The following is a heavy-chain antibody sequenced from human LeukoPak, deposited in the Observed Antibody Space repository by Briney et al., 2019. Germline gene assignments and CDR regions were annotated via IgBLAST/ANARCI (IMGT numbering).Heavy chain of an antibody. Sequence: PSETLSLTCSVSGGSVSSYYWSWIRQPPGKGLEWIGHIYGSGSTNYNPSLKSRVTLSVDTSKNQFSLKLSSVTAADTAVYYCAREGTSGTHLNWFDPWGQGTLVTVSS. CDR3: AREGTSGTHLNWFDP. D-gene: IGHD1-1*01. V-gene: IGHV4-59*02. CDR1: GGSVSSYY. CDR2: IYGSGST. J-gene: IGHJ5*02.